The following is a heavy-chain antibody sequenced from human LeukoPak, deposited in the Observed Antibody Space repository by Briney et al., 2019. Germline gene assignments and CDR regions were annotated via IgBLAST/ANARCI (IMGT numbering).Heavy chain of an antibody. J-gene: IGHJ6*02. Sequence: SETLSLTCTVSGGSISSGDYYWSWIRQPPGQGLEWIGYISLSGGTYYNPSLKSRVTISVDTSKNQFSLKLSSVTAADTAVYYCARDVGRYYDILTGLGMDVWGQGTTVTVSS. V-gene: IGHV4-30-4*01. D-gene: IGHD3-9*01. CDR2: ISLSGGT. CDR3: ARDVGRYYDILTGLGMDV. CDR1: GGSISSGDYY.